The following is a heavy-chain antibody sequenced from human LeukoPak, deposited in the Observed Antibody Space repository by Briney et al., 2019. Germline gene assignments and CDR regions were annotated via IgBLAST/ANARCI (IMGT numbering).Heavy chain of an antibody. Sequence: ASVKVSCKASGYTFTSYGISWVRQAPGQGLEWMGWINPNSGGTNYAQKFQGRVTMTRDTSISTAYMELSRLRSDDTAVYYCARVASDYYDNWFDPWGQGTLVTVSS. CDR1: GYTFTSYG. CDR2: INPNSGGT. J-gene: IGHJ5*02. V-gene: IGHV1-2*02. CDR3: ARVASDYYDNWFDP. D-gene: IGHD3-10*01.